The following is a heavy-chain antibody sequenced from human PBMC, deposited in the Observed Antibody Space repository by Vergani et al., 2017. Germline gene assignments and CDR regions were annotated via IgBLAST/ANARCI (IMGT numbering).Heavy chain of an antibody. CDR3: ARGITMIVVVTSEGSWFDP. Sequence: QLQESGPGLVKPSATLSLTCSVSGASIRSSNYYWSWIRQPPGKGLEWIGYIYYSGSTYYNPSLKSRVTISVDTSKNQFSLKLSSVTAADTAVYYCARGITMIVVVTSEGSWFDPWGQGTLVTVSS. CDR1: GASIRSSNYY. CDR2: IYYSGST. V-gene: IGHV4-30-4*01. D-gene: IGHD3-22*01. J-gene: IGHJ5*02.